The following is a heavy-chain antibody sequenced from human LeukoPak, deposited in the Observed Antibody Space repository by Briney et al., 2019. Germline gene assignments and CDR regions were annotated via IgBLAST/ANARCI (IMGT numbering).Heavy chain of an antibody. J-gene: IGHJ4*02. Sequence: SETLSLTCTVSGASISSYYWSWIRQPPGKGLEWIGDIYYSGSIKYNPPLKSRVTMSVDTSKSQFSLKLSSVTAADTAIYYCARENPSGYYNRPIDYWGQGTLVTVSS. CDR3: ARENPSGYYNRPIDY. CDR1: GASISSYY. D-gene: IGHD3-22*01. V-gene: IGHV4-59*01. CDR2: IYYSGSI.